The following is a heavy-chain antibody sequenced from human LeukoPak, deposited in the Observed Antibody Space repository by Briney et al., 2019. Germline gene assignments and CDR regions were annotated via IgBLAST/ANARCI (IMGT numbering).Heavy chain of an antibody. Sequence: ASVRVSCKASGYTFSGTGWYLYWLRQAPGQGLECMGWIYPYTGATHYAQKFQGRVAMTRDTSISTAHMELRSLRSDDTAVYYCARAPGLKQVRINWFDPWGQGTLVTVSS. D-gene: IGHD2-15*01. CDR3: ARAPGLKQVRINWFDP. CDR1: GYTFSGTGWY. V-gene: IGHV1-2*02. J-gene: IGHJ5*02. CDR2: IYPYTGAT.